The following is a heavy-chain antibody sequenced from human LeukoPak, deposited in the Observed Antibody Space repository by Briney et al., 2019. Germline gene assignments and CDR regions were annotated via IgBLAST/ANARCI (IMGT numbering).Heavy chain of an antibody. D-gene: IGHD4-17*01. V-gene: IGHV1-18*01. CDR1: GYTFTSYG. CDR2: ISAYNGNT. J-gene: IGHJ4*02. Sequence: GASVKVSCKASGYTFTSYGISWVRQAPGQGLEWMGWISAYNGNTNYAQKLQGRVTMTTETSTSTAYMELRSLRSDDTAVYYCARDEGLTVTTGNFDYWGQGTLVTVSS. CDR3: ARDEGLTVTTGNFDY.